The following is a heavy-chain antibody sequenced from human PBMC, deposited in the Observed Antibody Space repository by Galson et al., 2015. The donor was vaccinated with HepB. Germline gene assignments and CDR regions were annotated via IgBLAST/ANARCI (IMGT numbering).Heavy chain of an antibody. V-gene: IGHV3-74*01. CDR1: GFTFSSYW. Sequence: SLRLSCAASGFTFSSYWMHWVRQAPGKGLVWVSRINSDGSSTSYADSVKGRFTISRDNAKNTLYLQMNSLRAEDTAVYYCARVEYSSGWEFDYWGQGTLVTVSS. CDR3: ARVEYSSGWEFDY. D-gene: IGHD6-19*01. J-gene: IGHJ4*02. CDR2: INSDGSST.